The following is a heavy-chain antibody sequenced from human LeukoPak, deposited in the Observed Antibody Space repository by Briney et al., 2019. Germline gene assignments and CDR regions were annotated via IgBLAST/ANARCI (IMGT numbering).Heavy chain of an antibody. V-gene: IGHV4-61*05. J-gene: IGHJ4*02. CDR1: GGSTSSSSYY. CDR3: ARRGRYSYLPLDY. D-gene: IGHD5-18*01. CDR2: IYYSGST. Sequence: SETLSLTCTVSGGSTSSSSYYWGWIRQPPGKGLEWIGYIYYSGSTNYNPSLKSRVTISVDTSKNQFSLKLSSVTAADTAVYYCARRGRYSYLPLDYWGQGTLVTVSS.